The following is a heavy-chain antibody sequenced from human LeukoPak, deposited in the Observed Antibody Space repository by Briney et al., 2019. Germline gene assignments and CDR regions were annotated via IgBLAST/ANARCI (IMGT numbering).Heavy chain of an antibody. J-gene: IGHJ6*03. CDR1: GGSFSGYY. CDR2: INHSGST. Sequence: SETLSLTYAVYGGSFSGYYWSWIRQPPGKGLEWIGEINHSGSTNYNPSLKSRVTISVDTSKNQLSLKLSSVTAADTAVYYCARRRTYYYYMDVWGKGTTVTVSS. V-gene: IGHV4-34*01. CDR3: ARRRTYYYYMDV.